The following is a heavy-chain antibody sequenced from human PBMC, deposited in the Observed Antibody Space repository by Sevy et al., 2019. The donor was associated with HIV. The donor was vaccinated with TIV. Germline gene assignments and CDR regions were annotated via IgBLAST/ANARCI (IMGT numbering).Heavy chain of an antibody. J-gene: IGHJ4*02. Sequence: GGSLRLSCAASGFTFSKYSMSWVRQPPGKGLEWVSTLWFGCGEINYADSVKGRFTISRDNSKNSVYLQMNNLGPEDTAVYYCAREGCTKPHDYWGQGTLVTVSS. V-gene: IGHV3-23*01. D-gene: IGHD2-8*01. CDR1: GFTFSKYS. CDR2: LWFGCGEI. CDR3: AREGCTKPHDY.